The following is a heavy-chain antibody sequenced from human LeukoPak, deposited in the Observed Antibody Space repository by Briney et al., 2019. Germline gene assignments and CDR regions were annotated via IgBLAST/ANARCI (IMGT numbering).Heavy chain of an antibody. Sequence: GRSLRLSCAASGFTFSSYAMHWVRQAPGKGLEWVAVISYDGSNKYYADSVKGRFTIPRDNSKNTLYLQMNSLRAEDTAVYYCARDLCSGGSCYTGIDYWGQGTLVTVSS. J-gene: IGHJ4*02. CDR1: GFTFSSYA. CDR2: ISYDGSNK. CDR3: ARDLCSGGSCYTGIDY. D-gene: IGHD2-15*01. V-gene: IGHV3-30-3*01.